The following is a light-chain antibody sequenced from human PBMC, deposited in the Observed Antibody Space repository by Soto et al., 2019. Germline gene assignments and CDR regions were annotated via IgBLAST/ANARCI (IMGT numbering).Light chain of an antibody. Sequence: QSVLTQPASVSGSPGQSITISCTGTSSDVGGYNYVSWYQQNPGKAPKLMIYEVSNRPSGVSNRFSGSKSGNTASLTISGLQAEDEADYYCSSCTSSSTLVFGGGTKLTVL. CDR3: SSCTSSSTLV. CDR1: SSDVGGYNY. J-gene: IGLJ2*01. V-gene: IGLV2-14*01. CDR2: EVS.